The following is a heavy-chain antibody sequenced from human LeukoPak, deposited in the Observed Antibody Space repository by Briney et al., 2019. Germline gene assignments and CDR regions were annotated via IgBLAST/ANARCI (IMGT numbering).Heavy chain of an antibody. V-gene: IGHV4-34*01. D-gene: IGHD3-10*02. CDR2: INHSGST. J-gene: IGHJ4*02. CDR3: ARRRVLMFNSIDY. Sequence: SETLSLTCAVYGGSFNSYYWSWIRQSPGKGLEWIGEINHSGSTNYNPSLESRVTISVDTSKKQFLLELTSVTAADTAVYFCARRRVLMFNSIDYWGQGTLVTVSS. CDR1: GGSFNSYY.